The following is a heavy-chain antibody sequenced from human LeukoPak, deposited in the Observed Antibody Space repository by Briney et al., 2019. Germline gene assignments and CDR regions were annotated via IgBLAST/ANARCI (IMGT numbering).Heavy chain of an antibody. CDR3: ARRAKYYYDSSGYPGARRQWWFDP. Sequence: SETLSLTCTVSGGSISSSSYYWGWIRQPPGKGLEWIGEINHSGSTNYNPSLKSRVTISVDTSKNQFSLKLSSVTAADTAVYYCARRAKYYYDSSGYPGARRQWWFDPWGQGTLVTVSS. CDR2: INHSGST. V-gene: IGHV4-39*07. D-gene: IGHD3-22*01. J-gene: IGHJ5*02. CDR1: GGSISSSSYY.